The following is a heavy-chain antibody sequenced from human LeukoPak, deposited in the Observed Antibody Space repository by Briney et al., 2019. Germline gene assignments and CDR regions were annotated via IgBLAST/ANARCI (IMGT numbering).Heavy chain of an antibody. J-gene: IGHJ4*02. CDR3: ANDLGWIQLNLG. CDR2: ITGNGGNR. Sequence: GGSLRLSCAASGFTFSTYAMHWVRQAPGKGLEWVSGITGNGGNRYYADSVKGRFTIPRDNSKNTLYLQMNSLRVEDTAVYYCANDLGWIQLNLGRGQGTLVTVSS. D-gene: IGHD5-18*01. V-gene: IGHV3-23*01. CDR1: GFTFSTYA.